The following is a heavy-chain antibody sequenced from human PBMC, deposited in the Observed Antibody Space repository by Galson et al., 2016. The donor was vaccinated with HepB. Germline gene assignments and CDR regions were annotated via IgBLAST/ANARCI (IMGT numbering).Heavy chain of an antibody. CDR1: GFIFSNHW. J-gene: IGHJ6*02. V-gene: IGHV3-74*01. CDR2: IYGDGSST. Sequence: SLRLSCAASGFIFSNHWMHWVRQAPGKGLVWVSRIYGDGSSTTYADSVKGRFTISRDNAKNTLYLQMNSLRAEDTAVYYCARERTLGSYPFYYYYGLDVWGQGTTVTVSS. CDR3: ARERTLGSYPFYYYYGLDV. D-gene: IGHD1-26*01.